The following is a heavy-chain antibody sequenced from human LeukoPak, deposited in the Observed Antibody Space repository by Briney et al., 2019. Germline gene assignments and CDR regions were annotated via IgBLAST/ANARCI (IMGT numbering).Heavy chain of an antibody. D-gene: IGHD5-18*01. J-gene: IGHJ4*02. Sequence: SETLSLTCAVYGGSFSGYYWSWIRQPPGKGLEWIGEINHSGSTNCNPSLKSRVTISVDTSKNQFSLKLSSVTAADTAVYYCARLGRMELWQTPGLDYWGQGTLVTVSS. CDR3: ARLGRMELWQTPGLDY. V-gene: IGHV4-34*01. CDR1: GGSFSGYY. CDR2: INHSGST.